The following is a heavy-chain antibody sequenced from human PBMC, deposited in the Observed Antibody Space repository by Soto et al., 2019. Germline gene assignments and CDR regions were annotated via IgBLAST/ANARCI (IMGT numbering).Heavy chain of an antibody. D-gene: IGHD3-10*01. Sequence: ASVKVSCKAAGYTFTSYGIGWVRQAPGQGLEWMGWISAYNGNTNYAQKLQGRVTMTTDTSTDTAYMELSSLRSEDTAVYYCATAGSRDNWFDPWGQGTLVTVSS. J-gene: IGHJ5*02. CDR2: ISAYNGNT. V-gene: IGHV1-18*04. CDR1: GYTFTSYG. CDR3: ATAGSRDNWFDP.